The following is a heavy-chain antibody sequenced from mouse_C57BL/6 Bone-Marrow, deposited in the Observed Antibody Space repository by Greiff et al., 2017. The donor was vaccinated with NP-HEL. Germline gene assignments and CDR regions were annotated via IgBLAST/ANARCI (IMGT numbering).Heavy chain of an antibody. V-gene: IGHV1-64*01. CDR3: AREGDYYGSSYVSDY. J-gene: IGHJ2*01. Sequence: QVQLQQPGAELVKPGASVKLSCKASGYTFTSYWMHWVKQRPGQGLEWIGMIHPNSGSTNYNEKFKSKATLTVDKSSSTAYMQLSSLTAEDSEVYYCAREGDYYGSSYVSDYWGQGTTLTVSS. D-gene: IGHD1-1*01. CDR2: IHPNSGST. CDR1: GYTFTSYW.